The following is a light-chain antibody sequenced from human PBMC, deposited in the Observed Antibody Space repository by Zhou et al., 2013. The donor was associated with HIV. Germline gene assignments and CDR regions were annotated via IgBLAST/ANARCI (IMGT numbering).Light chain of an antibody. CDR3: QQRSIWVT. V-gene: IGKV3D-20*02. J-gene: IGKJ3*01. Sequence: EIVLTQSPGTLSLSPGERATLSCRASQSVSSSYLAWYQQKAGQAPRLLIYGASSRATGIPDRFSGSGSGTDFTLTISSLEPEDFAVYYCQQRSIWVTFGPGTKVDIK. CDR2: GAS. CDR1: QSVSSSY.